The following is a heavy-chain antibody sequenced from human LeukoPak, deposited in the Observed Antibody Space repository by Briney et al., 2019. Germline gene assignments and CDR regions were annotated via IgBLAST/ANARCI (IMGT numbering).Heavy chain of an antibody. Sequence: PGGSLRLSCAASGFSLSDYAMSWVRQAPARGPEWVSSIRGGGKIFYADSVKGRFTLSRDDSRNTVYLQLNNLRVEDTAIYYCAKANWVSNADAVWWGQGTQVTVSS. CDR1: GFSLSDYA. CDR2: IRGGGKI. CDR3: AKANWVSNADAVW. D-gene: IGHD1-1*01. J-gene: IGHJ4*02. V-gene: IGHV3-23*01.